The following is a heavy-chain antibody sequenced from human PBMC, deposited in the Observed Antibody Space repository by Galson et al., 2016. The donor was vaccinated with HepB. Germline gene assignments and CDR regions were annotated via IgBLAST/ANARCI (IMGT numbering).Heavy chain of an antibody. CDR3: ARPADGAPVDLEY. CDR1: GFTFSRYW. CDR2: INSDGFST. V-gene: IGHV3-74*01. J-gene: IGHJ4*02. D-gene: IGHD3/OR15-3a*01. Sequence: SLRLSCAASGFTFSRYWMHWVRRFPGKGLVWVARINSDGFSTTYADSGKGRFTVSRDNTKNTVYLHIHSLSAEDTAVYYCARPADGAPVDLEYWGQGILVTVSS.